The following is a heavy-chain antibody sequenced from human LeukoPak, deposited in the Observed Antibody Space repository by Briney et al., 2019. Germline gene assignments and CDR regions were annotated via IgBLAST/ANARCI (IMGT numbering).Heavy chain of an antibody. Sequence: GGSLRLSCAASGFTFSSYTMNWVRQAPGKGLEWVSSISTSSSYIYYADSVKGRFAISRDNAKNSLYLQMNSLRAEDTAVYYCARSYVGAAAPYYFDFWGQGTLVTVSS. J-gene: IGHJ4*02. CDR1: GFTFSSYT. CDR2: ISTSSSYI. CDR3: ARSYVGAAAPYYFDF. V-gene: IGHV3-21*01. D-gene: IGHD6-13*01.